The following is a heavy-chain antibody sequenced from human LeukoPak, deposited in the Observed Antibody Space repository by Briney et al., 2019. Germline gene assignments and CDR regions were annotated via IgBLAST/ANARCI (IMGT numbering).Heavy chain of an antibody. Sequence: GGSLRLSCATSGFTFSTYWMSWVRQAPGKGLEWVANIKQDGSEKYYVDSVKGRFTISRDNAKNSLYLQMNSLRAEDTAVYYCANGDGFDYWGQGALVTVSS. D-gene: IGHD5-24*01. V-gene: IGHV3-7*01. CDR1: GFTFSTYW. CDR2: IKQDGSEK. J-gene: IGHJ4*02. CDR3: ANGDGFDY.